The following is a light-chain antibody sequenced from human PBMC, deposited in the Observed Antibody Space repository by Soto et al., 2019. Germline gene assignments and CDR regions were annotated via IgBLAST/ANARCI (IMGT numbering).Light chain of an antibody. CDR2: EVS. V-gene: IGKV2D-29*02. CDR3: IQSTQLPPT. J-gene: IGKJ5*01. Sequence: DVVMAQTPVSLSVGVGQAGCISFKSSQSLLHITGETFLFWYLQTPGHSPQLLIYEVSTRVSGVPDRFSGSGSGTDFTLEISRVETDDVGIYYCIQSTQLPPTFGQGTRLEIK. CDR1: QSLLHITGETF.